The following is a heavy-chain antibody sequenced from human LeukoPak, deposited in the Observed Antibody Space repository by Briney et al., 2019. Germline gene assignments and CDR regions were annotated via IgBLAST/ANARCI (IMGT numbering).Heavy chain of an antibody. D-gene: IGHD1-26*01. CDR2: FYTGGTR. V-gene: IGHV3-53*01. J-gene: IGHJ6*02. CDR3: ASIPKVGARDYYYGMDV. Sequence: GGSLRLSCAASGFTVSYNYMSWVRQAPGKGLEWVAVFYTGGTRQYADSVKGRFTISRDNSKNTLYLQMDNLRADDTAVYYCASIPKVGARDYYYGMDVWGQGTTVTVSS. CDR1: GFTVSYNY.